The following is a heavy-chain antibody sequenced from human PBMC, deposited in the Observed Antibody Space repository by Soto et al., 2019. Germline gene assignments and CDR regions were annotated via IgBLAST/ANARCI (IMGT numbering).Heavy chain of an antibody. CDR3: ARECSSTSSHYYMDV. Sequence: QVQLVQSGAEVKKPGASVKVSCKASGYTFTSYAMHWVRQAPGQRLEWMGWINAGNGNTKYSQKFQGRVTITRDTSASTAYMELSSLRSEDTAVYYCARECSSTSSHYYMDVWGKGTTVTVSS. CDR2: INAGNGNT. V-gene: IGHV1-3*01. J-gene: IGHJ6*03. D-gene: IGHD2-2*01. CDR1: GYTFTSYA.